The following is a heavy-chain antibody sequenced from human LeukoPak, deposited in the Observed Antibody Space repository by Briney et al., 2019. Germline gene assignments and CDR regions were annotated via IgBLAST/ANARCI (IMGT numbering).Heavy chain of an antibody. CDR3: ARLSGYYYDLPGWFDS. D-gene: IGHD3-22*01. CDR2: MYYNGDT. J-gene: IGHJ5*01. Sequence: SSETLSLTCTVSGGSISSSSYYWGWIRQPPGKGLEWIGTMYYNGDTYYNPSVKSRVTISVDTSKNQFSLKLASVTAADTAVYYCARLSGYYYDLPGWFDSWGQGTLVTVSS. V-gene: IGHV4-39*01. CDR1: GGSISSSSYY.